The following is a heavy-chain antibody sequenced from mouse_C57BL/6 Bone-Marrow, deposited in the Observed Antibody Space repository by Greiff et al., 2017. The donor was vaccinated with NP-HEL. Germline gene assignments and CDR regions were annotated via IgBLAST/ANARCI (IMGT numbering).Heavy chain of an antibody. CDR2: INPNNGGT. CDR3: ARSLNGY. J-gene: IGHJ2*01. V-gene: IGHV1-26*01. Sequence: VQLQQSGPELVKPGASVKISCKASGYTFTDYYMNWVKQSHGKSLEWIGDINPNNGGTSYNQKFKGKATLTVDKSSSTAYMELRSLTSEDSAVYYCARSLNGYWGQGTTLTVSS. CDR1: GYTFTDYY.